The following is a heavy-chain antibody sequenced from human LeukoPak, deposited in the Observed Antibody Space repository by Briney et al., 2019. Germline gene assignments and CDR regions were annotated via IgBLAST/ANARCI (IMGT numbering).Heavy chain of an antibody. Sequence: SVKVSCKASGGTFSSYAISWVRQAPGQGLEWMGGIIPIFGTANYAQKFQGRVTITTDESTSTAYMELSSLRSEDTAVYYCAIMGSGTGTGFDYWGQGTLVTVSS. CDR2: IIPIFGTA. CDR1: GGTFSSYA. J-gene: IGHJ4*02. CDR3: AIMGSGTGTGFDY. D-gene: IGHD1-1*01. V-gene: IGHV1-69*05.